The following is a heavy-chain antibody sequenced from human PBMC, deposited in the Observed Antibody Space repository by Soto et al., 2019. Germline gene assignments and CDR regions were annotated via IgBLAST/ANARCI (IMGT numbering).Heavy chain of an antibody. V-gene: IGHV1-8*01. D-gene: IGHD3-3*01. Sequence: QVQLVQSGADVKKPGASVKVSCKASGYTFSTYEINWVRRAAGQGLEWMGRMNPDNGNTGYAQKFQDRVTMTRNTSISTAYMELSSLRSDDTAVYYCARGPRESGEWLLFGYWGQGALVTVSS. J-gene: IGHJ4*02. CDR3: ARGPRESGEWLLFGY. CDR1: GYTFSTYE. CDR2: MNPDNGNT.